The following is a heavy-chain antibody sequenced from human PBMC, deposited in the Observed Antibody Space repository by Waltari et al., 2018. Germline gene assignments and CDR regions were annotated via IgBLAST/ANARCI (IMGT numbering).Heavy chain of an antibody. Sequence: QLQESGPGLMQTSETLSLTCTVSGDSISSRHYYWGWIRQPPGKGLEWIGSIYYSGNTYYNPSLKSRATVAVDTSKNQFSLNLISVTAADTAVYFCARDFTVRYFDWLSQGDLYYFDNWGQGTLVTVSP. CDR1: GDSISSRHYY. CDR2: IYYSGNT. CDR3: ARDFTVRYFDWLSQGDLYYFDN. V-gene: IGHV4-39*07. D-gene: IGHD3-9*01. J-gene: IGHJ4*02.